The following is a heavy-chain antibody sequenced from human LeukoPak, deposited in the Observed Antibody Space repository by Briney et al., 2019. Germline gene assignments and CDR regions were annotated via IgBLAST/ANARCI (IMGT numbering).Heavy chain of an antibody. V-gene: IGHV3-23*01. D-gene: IGHD2-15*01. CDR3: AXXXLATPLPDY. J-gene: IGHJ4*02. Sequence: GGSLRLSCAASGFTFSSYAMSWVRQAPGKGLEWVSAISGSGGSTYYADSVKGRFTISRDNSKNTLYLQMNSLRAEDTAVYYCAXXXLATPLPDYWGQGTLVTVSS. CDR1: GFTFSSYA. CDR2: ISGSGGST.